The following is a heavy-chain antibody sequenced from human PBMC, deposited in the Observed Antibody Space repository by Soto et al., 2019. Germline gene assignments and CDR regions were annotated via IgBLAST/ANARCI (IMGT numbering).Heavy chain of an antibody. D-gene: IGHD3-22*01. CDR3: ARDERYLEYYYDSSGSGDY. Sequence: AWETLSLTCAVSGGSISSSNWWSWVRQPPGKGLEWIGEIYHSGSTNYNPSLKSRVTISVDKSKNQFSLKLSSVTAADTAVYYCARDERYLEYYYDSSGSGDYWGQGTLVTVSS. V-gene: IGHV4-4*02. J-gene: IGHJ4*02. CDR2: IYHSGST. CDR1: GGSISSSNW.